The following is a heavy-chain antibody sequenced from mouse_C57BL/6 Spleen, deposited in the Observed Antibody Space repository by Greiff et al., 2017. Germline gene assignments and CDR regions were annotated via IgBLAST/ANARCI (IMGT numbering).Heavy chain of an antibody. J-gene: IGHJ2*01. D-gene: IGHD1-1*01. V-gene: IGHV1-63*01. CDR3: ARRDTTVVEYFDY. CDR2: IYPGGGYT. CDR1: GYTFTNYW. Sequence: VQLQQSGAELVRPGTSVKMSCKASGYTFTNYWIGWAKQRPGHGLEWIGDIYPGGGYTNYNEKFKGKATLTADKSSSTAYMQFSSLTSEDSAIYYCARRDTTVVEYFDYWGQGTTLTVSS.